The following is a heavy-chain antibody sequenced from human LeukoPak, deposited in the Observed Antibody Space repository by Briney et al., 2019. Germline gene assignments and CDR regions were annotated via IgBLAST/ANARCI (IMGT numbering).Heavy chain of an antibody. J-gene: IGHJ6*02. D-gene: IGHD2-15*01. Sequence: PGGSLRLSCAASGFTFSSYAMSWVRQAPGKGLEWVAVISYDGSNKYYADSVKGRFTISRDNSKNTLYLQMNSLRAEDTAVYYCAKDLGYCSGGSCYSDVYYGMDVWGQGTTVTVSS. CDR1: GFTFSSYA. CDR2: ISYDGSNK. V-gene: IGHV3-30*18. CDR3: AKDLGYCSGGSCYSDVYYGMDV.